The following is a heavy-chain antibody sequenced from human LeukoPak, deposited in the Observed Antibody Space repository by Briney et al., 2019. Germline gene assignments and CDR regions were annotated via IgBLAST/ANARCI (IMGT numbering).Heavy chain of an antibody. Sequence: GGSLRLSCAASGFTFSSYRMNWVRQAPGKGLEWVSSISSGSTYIYYADSVKGRFTISRDNAKNSLYLQMDSLRVEDTAVYYCVGNGYGDLDDAFGVWGRGTMVTVSS. CDR1: GFTFSSYR. D-gene: IGHD4-17*01. V-gene: IGHV3-21*01. CDR3: VGNGYGDLDDAFGV. J-gene: IGHJ3*01. CDR2: ISSGSTYI.